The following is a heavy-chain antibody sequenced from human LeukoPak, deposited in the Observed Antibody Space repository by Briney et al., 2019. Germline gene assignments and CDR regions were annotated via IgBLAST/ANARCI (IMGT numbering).Heavy chain of an antibody. CDR2: TYYRSKWYN. CDR1: GDSFSSNSAA. J-gene: IGHJ4*02. CDR3: ARDTGRRFDY. V-gene: IGHV6-1*01. D-gene: IGHD1-14*01. Sequence: PSQTLSLTCAISGDSFSSNSAAWNWIRQSPSRGLEWLGGTYYRSKWYNDYAVSVKGRITFNTDTSKNQFSLQLNSVTPEDTAVYYCARDTGRRFDYWGQGTLVTVSS.